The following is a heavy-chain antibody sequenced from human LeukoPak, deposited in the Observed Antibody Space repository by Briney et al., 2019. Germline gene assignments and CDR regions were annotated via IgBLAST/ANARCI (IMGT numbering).Heavy chain of an antibody. CDR1: GFTFSTYA. J-gene: IGHJ4*02. Sequence: GGSLRLSCAASGFTFSTYAMTWVRRAPGKGLEWVSAISPSGGRIYYADSVKGRFTSSRDNSKSTLFLQMNNLRAEDTAIYYCAKNRGTGMAFYDYWGQGTQVTVS. CDR2: ISPSGGRI. V-gene: IGHV3-23*01. CDR3: AKNRGTGMAFYDY. D-gene: IGHD5-18*01.